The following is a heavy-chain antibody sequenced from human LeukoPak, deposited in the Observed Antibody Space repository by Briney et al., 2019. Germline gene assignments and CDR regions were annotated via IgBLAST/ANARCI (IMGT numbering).Heavy chain of an antibody. J-gene: IGHJ4*02. Sequence: GGSLRLSCAASGFTFSDYYMSWIRQAPGKGLEWVSYISSSGSTIYYADSVKGRFTISRDNSKNTLYLQMNSLRAEDTAVYYCAKRPSEKAFYDSSGYTFDYWGQGTLVTVSS. CDR1: GFTFSDYY. CDR2: ISSSGSTI. D-gene: IGHD3-22*01. CDR3: AKRPSEKAFYDSSGYTFDY. V-gene: IGHV3-11*04.